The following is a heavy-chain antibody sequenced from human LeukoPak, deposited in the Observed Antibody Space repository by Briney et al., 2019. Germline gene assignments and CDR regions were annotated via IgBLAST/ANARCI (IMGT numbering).Heavy chain of an antibody. J-gene: IGHJ4*02. Sequence: GGSLRLSCAAYGFTFDDYAIHWVRHAPGKGLVWVSFIGFRRGNTAYADSVKGRFTLSRDNAKNSLFLQMDSLRRDDTPLYYCAKVRGKYGSGSYFDYWGQG. D-gene: IGHD2-15*01. V-gene: IGHV3-9*01. CDR3: AKVRGKYGSGSYFDY. CDR1: GFTFDDYA. CDR2: IGFRRGNT.